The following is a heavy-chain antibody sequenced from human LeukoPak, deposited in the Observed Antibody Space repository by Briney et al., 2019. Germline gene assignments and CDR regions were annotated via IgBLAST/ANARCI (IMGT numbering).Heavy chain of an antibody. V-gene: IGHV4-30-2*01. J-gene: IGHJ4*02. D-gene: IGHD4-23*01. Sequence: SQTLSLTCTVSGGSISSGGYYWSWIRQPPGKGLEWIGYIYHSGSTYYNPSLKSRVTISVDRSKNQFSLKLSSVTAADTAVYYCARVDYGGNLFDYWGQGTLVTVSS. CDR1: GGSISSGGYY. CDR2: IYHSGST. CDR3: ARVDYGGNLFDY.